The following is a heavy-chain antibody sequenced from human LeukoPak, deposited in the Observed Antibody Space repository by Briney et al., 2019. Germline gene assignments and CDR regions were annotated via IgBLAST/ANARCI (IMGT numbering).Heavy chain of an antibody. D-gene: IGHD7-27*01. CDR2: INHDGTDK. Sequence: PGGSLRLSCAASGFTSTSYWMPWVRQAPGKGLHWVANINHDGTDKNYAASVKGRFTISRDNAKRSVFLQMNSLRAEDTGLYYCAREDWGPRFDPRGQGTLVTVSS. CDR3: AREDWGPRFDP. V-gene: IGHV3-7*05. J-gene: IGHJ5*02. CDR1: GFTSTSYW.